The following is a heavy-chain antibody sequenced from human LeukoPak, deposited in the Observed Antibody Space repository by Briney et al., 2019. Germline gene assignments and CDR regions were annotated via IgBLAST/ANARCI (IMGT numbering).Heavy chain of an antibody. V-gene: IGHV3-48*03. Sequence: GGSLRLSCAVSGLNFKFYAMSWVRQAPGKGLEWVSYISSSGSTIYYADSVKGRFTISRDNAKNSLYLQMNSLRAEDTAVYYCAELGITMIGGVWGKGTTVTISS. CDR2: ISSSGSTI. D-gene: IGHD3-10*02. J-gene: IGHJ6*04. CDR3: AELGITMIGGV. CDR1: GLNFKFYA.